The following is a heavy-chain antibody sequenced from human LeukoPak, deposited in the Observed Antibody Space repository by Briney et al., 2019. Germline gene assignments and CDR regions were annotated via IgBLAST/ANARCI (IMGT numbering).Heavy chain of an antibody. CDR1: GGSISNYY. J-gene: IGHJ5*02. Sequence: SETLSLTCTVSGGSISNYYWSWIRQPPGKGLEWIGYIYYSGSTYYNPSLRSRVTISVDTSKNQFSLNLNSVTAADTAVYYCAREIVVVPAAMNWFDPWGQGTLVTVSS. CDR3: AREIVVVPAAMNWFDP. CDR2: IYYSGST. D-gene: IGHD2-2*01. V-gene: IGHV4-59*01.